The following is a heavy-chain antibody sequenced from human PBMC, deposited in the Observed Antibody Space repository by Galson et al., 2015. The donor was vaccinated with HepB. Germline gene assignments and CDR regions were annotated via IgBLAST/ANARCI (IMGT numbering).Heavy chain of an antibody. J-gene: IGHJ6*02. V-gene: IGHV4-59*01. CDR2: IYYSGST. Sequence: TLSLTCTVSGGSISSYYWSWIRQPPGKGLEWIGYIYYSGSTNYNPSLKSRVTISEDTSKNQFSLKLSSVTAADTAVYYCARVARSGYDFWSGLGDGMDVWGQGTTVTVSS. CDR1: GGSISSYY. CDR3: ARVARSGYDFWSGLGDGMDV. D-gene: IGHD3-3*01.